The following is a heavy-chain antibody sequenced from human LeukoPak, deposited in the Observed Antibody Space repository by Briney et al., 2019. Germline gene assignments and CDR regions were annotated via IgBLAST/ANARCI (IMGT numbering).Heavy chain of an antibody. D-gene: IGHD2-21*02. CDR2: ISSSSSII. CDR1: GFTFSSYG. J-gene: IGHJ4*02. CDR3: ARIYPPIVVVTATVDY. V-gene: IGHV3-48*01. Sequence: GGSLRLSCAASGFTFSSYGMNWVRQAPGKGLEWVLYISSSSSIIYYEDSVKGRFTISRDNSKNTLYLQMNSLRAEDTAVYYCARIYPPIVVVTATVDYWGQGTLVTVSS.